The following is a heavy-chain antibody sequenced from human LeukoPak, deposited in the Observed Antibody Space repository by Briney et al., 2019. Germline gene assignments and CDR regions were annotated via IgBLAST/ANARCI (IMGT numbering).Heavy chain of an antibody. V-gene: IGHV3-7*01. D-gene: IGHD1-1*01. Sequence: PGGSLRLSCAASGFIFTNYFMSWVRQAPGKGLEWVASIKHDGSEKYYVDSVRGRFTISRDNTMNSLYLQMSSLRAEDTAVYYCARGGNWNDRGFDYWGQGTLVTVSS. J-gene: IGHJ4*02. CDR1: GFIFTNYF. CDR2: IKHDGSEK. CDR3: ARGGNWNDRGFDY.